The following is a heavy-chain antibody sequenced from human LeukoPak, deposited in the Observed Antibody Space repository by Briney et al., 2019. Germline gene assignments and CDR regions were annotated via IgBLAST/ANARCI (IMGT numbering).Heavy chain of an antibody. Sequence: GASVKVSCKASGYTFTSYGISWVRQAPGQGLEWMGWISAYNGNTNYAQKLQGRVTMTTDTSTSIAYMELRSLRSDDTAVYYCARDSGGDLMPAAMSYYYYGMDVWGKGTTVTVSS. D-gene: IGHD2-2*01. CDR3: ARDSGGDLMPAAMSYYYYGMDV. CDR1: GYTFTSYG. J-gene: IGHJ6*04. CDR2: ISAYNGNT. V-gene: IGHV1-18*04.